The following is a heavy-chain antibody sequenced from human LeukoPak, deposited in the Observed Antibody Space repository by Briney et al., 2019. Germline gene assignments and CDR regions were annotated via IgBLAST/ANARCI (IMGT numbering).Heavy chain of an antibody. CDR3: AREEYGDYGGGYFDY. CDR1: GGSISSYY. V-gene: IGHV4-59*01. J-gene: IGHJ4*02. D-gene: IGHD4-17*01. Sequence: SETLSLTCTVSGGSISSYYWSWIRQPPGKGLEWIGYIYYSGSTNYNPSLKSRVTISVDTSKNQFSLKLSSVTAADTAVYYYAREEYGDYGGGYFDYWGQGTLVTVSS. CDR2: IYYSGST.